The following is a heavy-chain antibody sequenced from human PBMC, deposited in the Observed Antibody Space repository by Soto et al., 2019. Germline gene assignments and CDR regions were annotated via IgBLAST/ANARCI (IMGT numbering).Heavy chain of an antibody. CDR2: MNPNSGNT. V-gene: IGHV1-8*02. J-gene: IGHJ4*02. Sequence: ASVKVSCKASGYTFTSYDINWVRQATGQGLEWMGWMNPNSGNTGYAQKFQGRVTMTRNTSISTAYMELSSLISEDTAVYYCARGMKYNLNDMPVSWGQGTLVTVSS. CDR3: ARGMKYNLNDMPVS. CDR1: GYTFTSYD. D-gene: IGHD1-1*01.